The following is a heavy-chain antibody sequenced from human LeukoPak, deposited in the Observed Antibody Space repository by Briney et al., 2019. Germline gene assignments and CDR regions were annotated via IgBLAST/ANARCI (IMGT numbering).Heavy chain of an antibody. CDR2: INPNSGGT. D-gene: IGHD4-23*01. V-gene: IGHV1-2*02. CDR1: GYTFTGYY. CDR3: ARDPSPRVVITRSFDY. Sequence: ASVKVSCKASGYTFTGYYMHWVRQAPGQGLQWMGWINPNSGGTNYAQRFQDRVTMTRDTSITTAYMELSMLRSDDTAVYYCARDPSPRVVITRSFDYWGQGTLVTVSS. J-gene: IGHJ4*02.